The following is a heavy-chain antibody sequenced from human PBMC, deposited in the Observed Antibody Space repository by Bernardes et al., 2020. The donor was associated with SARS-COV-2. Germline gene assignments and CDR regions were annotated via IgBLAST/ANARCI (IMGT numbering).Heavy chain of an antibody. V-gene: IGHV4-34*01. CDR3: ARGGVVPAAIPTPFDY. CDR2: INHSGST. CDR1: GGSFSGYY. D-gene: IGHD2-2*01. Sequence: SETLSLTCAVYGGSFSGYYWSWIRQPPGKGLEWIGEINHSGSTNYNPSLKSRVTISVDTSKNQFSLKLSSVTAADTAVYYCARGGVVPAAIPTPFDYWGQGTLVTVSS. J-gene: IGHJ4*02.